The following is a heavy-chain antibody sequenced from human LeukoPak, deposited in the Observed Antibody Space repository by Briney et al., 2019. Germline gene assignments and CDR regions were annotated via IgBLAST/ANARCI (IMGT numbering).Heavy chain of an antibody. V-gene: IGHV4-59*01. J-gene: IGHJ4*02. CDR2: IYYSGST. CDR3: ASYLLRFLEPGDY. Sequence: SETLSLTCTVSGGSISSYYWSWIRQPPGKGLEWIGYIYYSGSTNYNPSLKSRVTISVDTSKNQFSLKLSSVTAADTAVYYCASYLLRFLEPGDYWGQGTLVTVSS. D-gene: IGHD3-3*01. CDR1: GGSISSYY.